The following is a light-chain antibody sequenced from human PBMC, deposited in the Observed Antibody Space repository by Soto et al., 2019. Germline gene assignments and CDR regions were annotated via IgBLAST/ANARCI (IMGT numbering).Light chain of an antibody. CDR3: QQSYKSVQT. Sequence: EIVLTQSPGTLSLSPGERATLSCRASQSVSSSYLAWYQQKPGQAPRPLIYGASSRATGIPDRFSGSESGTDFTLTISRLEPEDSGTYYCQQSYKSVQTFGQGTKVDIK. V-gene: IGKV3-20*01. J-gene: IGKJ2*01. CDR1: QSVSSSY. CDR2: GAS.